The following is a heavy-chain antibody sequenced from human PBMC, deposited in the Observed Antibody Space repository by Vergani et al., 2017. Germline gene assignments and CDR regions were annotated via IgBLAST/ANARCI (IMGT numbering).Heavy chain of an antibody. J-gene: IGHJ1*01. CDR1: GITFKNAW. CDR2: IRSKNDGGTA. CDR3: ASWADYPEYFQH. Sequence: EVQVVESGGGLIKPGGSLRLSCVVSGITFKNAWINWVRQAPGKGLEWIGRIRSKNDGGTADYAAPLKGRFTISRDDSKDSAFLLVNNLKTEDTAVYYCASWADYPEYFQHWGQGTLVTVSS. D-gene: IGHD3-16*01. V-gene: IGHV3-15*01.